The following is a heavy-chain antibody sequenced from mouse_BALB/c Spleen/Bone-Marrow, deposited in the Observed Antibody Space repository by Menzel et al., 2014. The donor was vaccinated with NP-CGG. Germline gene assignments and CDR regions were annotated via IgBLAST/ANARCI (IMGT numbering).Heavy chain of an antibody. J-gene: IGHJ3*01. V-gene: IGHV1S81*02. Sequence: VQLQQSGAELVKPGASVKLSCKSSGYTFTSYYMYWVKQRPGQGLEWIGGISPSNGGTNFKEKFKSKATLTVDKSSSTAYMQLSSLTSEDSAVYYCTREGTFFAYWGQGTLVNISA. CDR2: ISPSNGGT. CDR3: TREGTFFAY. CDR1: GYTFTSYY. D-gene: IGHD3-3*01.